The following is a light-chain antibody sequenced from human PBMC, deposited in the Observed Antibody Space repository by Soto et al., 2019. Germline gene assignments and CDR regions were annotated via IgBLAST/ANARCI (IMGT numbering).Light chain of an antibody. Sequence: EIVLTQSPGTLSLSPVERATLSCRASQSVSSTYLAWYQQKPGQAPGLLIYGASSRATGIPDRFSGSGSGTDFTLTISRLEPEDFAVYYCQQYGSSFVTFGRGTKVDIK. CDR1: QSVSSTY. CDR2: GAS. CDR3: QQYGSSFVT. J-gene: IGKJ4*02. V-gene: IGKV3-20*01.